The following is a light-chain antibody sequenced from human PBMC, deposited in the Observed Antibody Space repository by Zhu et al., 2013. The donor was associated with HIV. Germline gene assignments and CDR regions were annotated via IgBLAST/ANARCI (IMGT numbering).Light chain of an antibody. Sequence: IQLTQSPSSLSASIGDSVTITCRASQGIRSNLAWYQQKPGQAPKLLIYAASTLHSGVPSRFSGSGSGTDFTLSISRLDPEDFAVYYCQHNDTSSLTFGGGTTVEVK. CDR1: QGIRSN. CDR2: AAS. CDR3: QHNDTSSLT. V-gene: IGKV1-9*01. J-gene: IGKJ4*01.